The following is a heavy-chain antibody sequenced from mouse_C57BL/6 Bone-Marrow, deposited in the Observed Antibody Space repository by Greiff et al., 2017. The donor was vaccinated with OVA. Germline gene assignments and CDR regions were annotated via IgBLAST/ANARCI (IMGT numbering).Heavy chain of an antibody. CDR3: ARSDSYYEDFDY. Sequence: QVQLQQPGAELVMPGASVKLSCKASGYTFTSYWMHWVKQRPGQGLEWIGEIDPSDSYTNYNQKFKGKSTLTVDKSSSTAYMQLSSLTSEDSAVYYCARSDSYYEDFDYWGQGTTLTVSS. D-gene: IGHD2-3*01. CDR1: GYTFTSYW. J-gene: IGHJ2*01. V-gene: IGHV1-69*01. CDR2: IDPSDSYT.